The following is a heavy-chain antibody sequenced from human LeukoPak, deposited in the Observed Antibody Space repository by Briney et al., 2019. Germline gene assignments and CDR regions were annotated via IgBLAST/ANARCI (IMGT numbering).Heavy chain of an antibody. CDR2: IIPISGTA. Sequence: GASVKVSCKASGGTFSSYAISWVRQAPGQGLEWMGGIIPISGTANYAQKFQGRVSITADESTSTAYMELSSLRSEDTAVYYCARSPDFWSGYSYYFDYWGQGTLVTLSS. D-gene: IGHD3-3*01. J-gene: IGHJ4*02. V-gene: IGHV1-69*13. CDR1: GGTFSSYA. CDR3: ARSPDFWSGYSYYFDY.